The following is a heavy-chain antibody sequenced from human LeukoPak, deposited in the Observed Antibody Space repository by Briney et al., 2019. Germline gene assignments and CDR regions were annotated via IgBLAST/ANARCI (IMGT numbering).Heavy chain of an antibody. J-gene: IGHJ3*02. CDR3: ASNLASSFHI. D-gene: IGHD3-10*01. V-gene: IGHV3-7*01. Sequence: GGSLRLSCVASGFIFSSYWMSWVRQTPGKGLEWVANIKEDGSEKYYVDSVKGRFTISRDNAKNSLYLQMNSLRVEDTAIYYCASNLASSFHIWGRGKMVIVSS. CDR2: IKEDGSEK. CDR1: GFIFSSYW.